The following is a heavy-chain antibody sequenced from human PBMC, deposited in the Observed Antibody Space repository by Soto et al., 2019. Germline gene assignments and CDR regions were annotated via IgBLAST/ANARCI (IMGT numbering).Heavy chain of an antibody. CDR1: GGTFSSYT. D-gene: IGHD3-10*01. CDR3: ARGVYGSGSYYNTNFDY. Sequence: SVKVSCKASGGTFSSYTITWVRQAPGQGLEWMGGIIPIFGTASYAQKFQGRVTITADKSTSTAYMELSSLRSEDTAVYYCARGVYGSGSYYNTNFDYWGQGTLVTVSS. CDR2: IIPIFGTA. J-gene: IGHJ4*02. V-gene: IGHV1-69*06.